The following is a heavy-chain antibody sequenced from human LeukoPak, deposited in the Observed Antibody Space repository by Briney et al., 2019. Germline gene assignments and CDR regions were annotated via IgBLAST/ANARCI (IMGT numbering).Heavy chain of an antibody. Sequence: PGGSLRLSCAAPGFTFSSYAMHWVRQAPGKGLEWVAVISYDGSNKYYADSVKGRFTISRDNCKNTLYLQMNSLRAEDTAVYYCARESGGSGSYYAYYYYGMDVWGQGTTVTVSS. CDR1: GFTFSSYA. D-gene: IGHD3-10*01. J-gene: IGHJ6*02. CDR3: ARESGGSGSYYAYYYYGMDV. CDR2: ISYDGSNK. V-gene: IGHV3-30-3*01.